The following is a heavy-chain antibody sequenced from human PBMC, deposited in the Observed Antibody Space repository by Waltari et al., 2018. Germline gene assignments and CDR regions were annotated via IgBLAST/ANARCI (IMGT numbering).Heavy chain of an antibody. CDR1: GFTFSSYS. Sequence: EVQLVESGGGLVQPGGSLRLSCAASGFTFSSYSMNWVRQAPGKGLEWVSYISSSSSTIYYADSVKGRFTISRDNAKNSLYLQMNSLRAEDTAVYYCAAGIAAAAHYWGQGTLVTVSS. D-gene: IGHD6-13*01. V-gene: IGHV3-48*04. CDR2: ISSSSSTI. CDR3: AAGIAAAAHY. J-gene: IGHJ4*02.